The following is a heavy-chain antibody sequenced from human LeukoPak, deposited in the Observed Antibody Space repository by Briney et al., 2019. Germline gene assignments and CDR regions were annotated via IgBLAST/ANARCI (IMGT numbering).Heavy chain of an antibody. CDR2: IYHSGST. Sequence: SETLSLTCTVSDYSISSGYYWGWIRQPPGKGLEWIGSIYHSGSTYYNPSLKSRVTISVDTSKNQFSLKLSSVTAADTAMYYCARDSGYSSGWYALTWDYWGQGMLVTVSS. D-gene: IGHD6-19*01. CDR3: ARDSGYSSGWYALTWDY. V-gene: IGHV4-38-2*02. CDR1: DYSISSGYY. J-gene: IGHJ4*02.